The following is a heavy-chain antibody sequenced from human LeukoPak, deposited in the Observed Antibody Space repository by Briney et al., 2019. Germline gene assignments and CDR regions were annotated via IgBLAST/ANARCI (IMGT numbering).Heavy chain of an antibody. CDR1: GGSISSGGYY. J-gene: IGHJ3*02. V-gene: IGHV4-39*07. Sequence: ETLSLTCTVSGGSISSGGYYWSWIRQPPGKGLEWIGEINHSGSTNYNPSLKSRVTISVDTSKNQFSLKLSSVTAADTAVYYCARDSSGYYYILFAFDIWGQGTMVTVSS. CDR2: INHSGST. CDR3: ARDSSGYYYILFAFDI. D-gene: IGHD3-22*01.